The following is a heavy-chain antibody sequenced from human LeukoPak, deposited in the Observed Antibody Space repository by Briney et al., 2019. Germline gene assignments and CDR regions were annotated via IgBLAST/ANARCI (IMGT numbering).Heavy chain of an antibody. Sequence: SETLSLTCTVPGGSISSYYLSWIRQPAGKGLEWIGRIYSSGSNYNPSLKSRVTMSIDTSTNQLSLKLSSVTAADTAVYYCARDSGTTGEVKFDPWGQGTLVTVSS. J-gene: IGHJ5*02. V-gene: IGHV4-4*07. CDR2: IYSSGS. D-gene: IGHD3-10*01. CDR1: GGSISSYY. CDR3: ARDSGTTGEVKFDP.